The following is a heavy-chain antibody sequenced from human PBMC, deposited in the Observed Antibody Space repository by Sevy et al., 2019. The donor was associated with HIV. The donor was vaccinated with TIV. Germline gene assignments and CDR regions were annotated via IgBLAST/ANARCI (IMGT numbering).Heavy chain of an antibody. CDR2: INSDSGVT. CDR3: ARLTTQPTSDLYGMDV. J-gene: IGHJ6*02. D-gene: IGHD4-4*01. V-gene: IGHV1-2*02. Sequence: ASVKVSCKASGYIFTDYYIHWVRQAPGQGLEWMAWINSDSGVTNYAQRLQGEVTVTRDTSLSTAYLELSRLKSNDTAIYYCARLTTQPTSDLYGMDVWGQGTRVTVSS. CDR1: GYIFTDYY.